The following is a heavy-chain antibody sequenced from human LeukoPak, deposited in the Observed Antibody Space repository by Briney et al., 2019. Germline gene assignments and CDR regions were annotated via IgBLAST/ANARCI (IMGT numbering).Heavy chain of an antibody. V-gene: IGHV3-30*02. J-gene: IGHJ4*02. CDR1: GFTFSSYA. Sequence: GGTLRLSCAASGFTFSSYAMSWVRQAPGKGLEWVAFIHYDGSIKYYADSVKGRFTISRDNSKNTLFVQMNSLRAEDTAMYYCAKENCYDGSCYPFDYWGQGTLVTVSS. CDR2: IHYDGSIK. CDR3: AKENCYDGSCYPFDY. D-gene: IGHD2-15*01.